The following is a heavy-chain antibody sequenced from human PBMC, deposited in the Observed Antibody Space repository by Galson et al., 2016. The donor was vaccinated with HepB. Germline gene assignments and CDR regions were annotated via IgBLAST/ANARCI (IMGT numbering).Heavy chain of an antibody. J-gene: IGHJ4*02. CDR2: ISSGSTYI. D-gene: IGHD5-12*01. CDR3: ARGGSAYDSASSYFDY. Sequence: SLRLSCAASGFTFSYYTINWVRQAPGKGLEWVSSISSGSTYIYYADSLKGRFTISRDNAKNSLYLQMNSPRAEDTAVYYCARGGSAYDSASSYFDYWGQGTLVTVSS. CDR1: GFTFSYYT. V-gene: IGHV3-21*01.